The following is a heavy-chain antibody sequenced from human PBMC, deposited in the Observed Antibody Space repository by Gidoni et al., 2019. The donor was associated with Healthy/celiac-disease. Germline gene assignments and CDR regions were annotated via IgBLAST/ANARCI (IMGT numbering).Heavy chain of an antibody. J-gene: IGHJ5*02. V-gene: IGHV3-30*18. CDR3: AKDRVAVAGLFDP. CDR2: ISYDGSNK. Sequence: QVQLVESGGGVVQPGRSLRLSCAASGFTFSSYGMHWVRQAPGKGLEWVAVISYDGSNKYYADSVKGRFTIFRDNSKNTLYLQMNSLRAEDTAVYYCAKDRVAVAGLFDPWGQGTLVTVSS. D-gene: IGHD6-19*01. CDR1: GFTFSSYG.